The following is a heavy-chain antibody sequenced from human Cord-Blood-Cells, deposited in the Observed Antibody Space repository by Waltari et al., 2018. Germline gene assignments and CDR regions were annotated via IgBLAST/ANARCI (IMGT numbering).Heavy chain of an antibody. CDR1: GGSISRSSYY. CDR3: ARHLYGSSGKYYFDY. V-gene: IGHV4-39*01. Sequence: QLQLQESGPGLVKPSETLSLTCTVSGGSISRSSYYWGWIRQPPGKGLEWIGSIYYSGSTYYNPSLKSRVTISVDTSKNQFSLKLSSVTAADTAVYYCARHLYGSSGKYYFDYWGQGTLVTVSS. J-gene: IGHJ4*02. D-gene: IGHD6-6*01. CDR2: IYYSGST.